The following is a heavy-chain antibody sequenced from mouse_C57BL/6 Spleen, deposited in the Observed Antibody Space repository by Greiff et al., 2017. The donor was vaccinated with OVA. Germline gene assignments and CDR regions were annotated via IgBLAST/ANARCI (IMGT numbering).Heavy chain of an antibody. CDR1: GFTFSSYT. CDR3: ARQGLYLRSFDY. V-gene: IGHV5-9*01. J-gene: IGHJ2*01. D-gene: IGHD2-3*01. CDR2: ISGGGGNT. Sequence: EVKLVESGGGLVKPGGSLKLSCAASGFTFSSYTMSWVRQTPGKRLEWVATISGGGGNTYYPDSVKGRFTISRDNAKNTLYLQMSSLTSEDTALYYCARQGLYLRSFDYWGQGTTLTVSS.